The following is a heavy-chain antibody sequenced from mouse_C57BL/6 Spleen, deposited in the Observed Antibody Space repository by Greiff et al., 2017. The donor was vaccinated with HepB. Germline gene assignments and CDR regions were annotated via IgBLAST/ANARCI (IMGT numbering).Heavy chain of an antibody. J-gene: IGHJ2*01. CDR2: IYPSDSET. V-gene: IGHV1-61*01. D-gene: IGHD1-1*01. CDR1: GYTFTSYW. CDR3: ALYYYGSSPNY. Sequence: VQLQQPGAELVRPGSSVKLSCKASGYTFTSYWMDWVKQRPGQGLEWIGNIYPSDSETHYNQKFKDKATLTVDKSSSTAYMQLSSLTSEDSAVYYCALYYYGSSPNYWGQGTTLTVSS.